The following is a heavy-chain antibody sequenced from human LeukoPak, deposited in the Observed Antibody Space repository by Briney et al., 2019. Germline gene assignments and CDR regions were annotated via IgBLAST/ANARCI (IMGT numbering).Heavy chain of an antibody. V-gene: IGHV4-39*07. Sequence: SETLSLTCTVSGGSISSSSYYWGWIRQPPGKGLEWIGSIYYSGSTYYNPSLKSRVTISVDTSKNQFSLKLSSVTAADTAVYYCARGIAARQDDYFDYWGQGTLVTVSS. D-gene: IGHD6-6*01. CDR2: IYYSGST. CDR3: ARGIAARQDDYFDY. CDR1: GGSISSSSYY. J-gene: IGHJ4*02.